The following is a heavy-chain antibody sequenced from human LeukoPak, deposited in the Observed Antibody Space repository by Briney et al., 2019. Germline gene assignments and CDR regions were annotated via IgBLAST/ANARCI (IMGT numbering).Heavy chain of an antibody. Sequence: ASVKVSCKASGYTFTGYYMHWVRQAPGQGLEWMGWINPNSGGTNYAQKFQGRVTMTRDTSISTAYMELSRLRSEDTAVYYCARDWYGVVPAAIPSLGYYYGMDVWGQGTTVTVSS. D-gene: IGHD2-2*01. CDR3: ARDWYGVVPAAIPSLGYYYGMDV. CDR2: INPNSGGT. CDR1: GYTFTGYY. J-gene: IGHJ6*02. V-gene: IGHV1-2*02.